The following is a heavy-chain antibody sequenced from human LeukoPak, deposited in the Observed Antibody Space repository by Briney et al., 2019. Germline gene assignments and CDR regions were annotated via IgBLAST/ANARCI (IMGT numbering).Heavy chain of an antibody. D-gene: IGHD2-15*01. CDR2: ISSSSSYI. J-gene: IGHJ3*02. CDR3: LVVVAAIDAFDI. CDR1: GFTFSSYS. Sequence: PGGSLRLSCAASGFTFSSYSMNWVRQAPGKGLEWVSSISSSSSYIYYADSVKGRFTISRDNAKNSLYLQMNSLRAEDTAVYYCLVVVAAIDAFDIWGQGTMVTVSS. V-gene: IGHV3-21*01.